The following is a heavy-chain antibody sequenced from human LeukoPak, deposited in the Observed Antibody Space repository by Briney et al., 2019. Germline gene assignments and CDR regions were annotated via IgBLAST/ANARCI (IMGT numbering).Heavy chain of an antibody. Sequence: SETLSLTCTVSGGSIASSSNYWVWIRQPPGKGLEWIGNIFYTGNTYYNPSLKSRVTISVDTSKNQFSLNLASVTAADTAVYYCARVGVFGYCTRDSCHSPLDYWGQGALVTVSS. J-gene: IGHJ4*02. CDR2: IFYTGNT. CDR1: GGSIASSSNY. CDR3: ARVGVFGYCTRDSCHSPLDY. V-gene: IGHV4-39*07. D-gene: IGHD2-15*01.